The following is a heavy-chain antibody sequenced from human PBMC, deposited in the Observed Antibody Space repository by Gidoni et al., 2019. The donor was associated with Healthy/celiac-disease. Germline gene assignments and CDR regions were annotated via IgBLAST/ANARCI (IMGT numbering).Heavy chain of an antibody. CDR1: GYTFTSYG. CDR3: ARASRVGATGYYYYYGMDV. Sequence: QVQLVQSGAEVKKPGASVKVSCQASGYTFTSYGISWVRQAPGQGLEWMGWISAYNGNTNYAQKLQGRVTMTTDTSTSTAYMELRSLRSDDTAVYYCARASRVGATGYYYYYGMDVWGQGTTVTVSS. J-gene: IGHJ6*02. D-gene: IGHD1-26*01. V-gene: IGHV1-18*01. CDR2: ISAYNGNT.